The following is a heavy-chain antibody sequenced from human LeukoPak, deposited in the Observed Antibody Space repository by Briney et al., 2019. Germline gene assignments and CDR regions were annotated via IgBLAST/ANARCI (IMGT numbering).Heavy chain of an antibody. Sequence: GGSLRLSCAASGFNLGSFAMTWVRQAPGKGLEWLSSITAGHYSTYNTDSVKGRFTISRDDSKNTLYLQMNSLRADDTAVYYCTKDPNGDYVGAFDPWGQGTLVTVYS. CDR2: ITAGHYST. CDR3: TKDPNGDYVGAFDP. V-gene: IGHV3-23*01. D-gene: IGHD4-17*01. CDR1: GFNLGSFA. J-gene: IGHJ5*02.